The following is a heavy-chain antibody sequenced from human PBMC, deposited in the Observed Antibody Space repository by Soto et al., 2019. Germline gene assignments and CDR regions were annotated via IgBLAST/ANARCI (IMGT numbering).Heavy chain of an antibody. V-gene: IGHV4-39*02. CDR1: GGSISSSSYY. CDR3: TRDRGNYYDSSGPFDI. CDR2: IYYSGST. Sequence: SETLSLTCTVSGGSISSSSYYWGWIRQPPGKGLEWIGSIYYSGSTYYNPSLKSRVTISVDTSKNQFSLKLSSVTAADTAVYYCTRDRGNYYDSSGPFDIWGQGTMVTVSS. J-gene: IGHJ3*02. D-gene: IGHD3-22*01.